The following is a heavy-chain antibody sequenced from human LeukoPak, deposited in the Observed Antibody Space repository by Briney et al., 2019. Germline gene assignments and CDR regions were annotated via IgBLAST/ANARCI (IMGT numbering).Heavy chain of an antibody. J-gene: IGHJ3*02. CDR1: GGSISSSPYY. CDR3: AREGSSYDSSTNDAFDI. V-gene: IGHV4-39*07. CDR2: IYYSGST. Sequence: PSETLSLTCNVSGGSISSSPYYWGWVRQPPGKGLEWIVIIYYSGSTFYSPSLKSRITISIDTSKNQFSLKLSSVTAADTAVYYCAREGSSYDSSTNDAFDIWGQGTMVTVSS. D-gene: IGHD3-22*01.